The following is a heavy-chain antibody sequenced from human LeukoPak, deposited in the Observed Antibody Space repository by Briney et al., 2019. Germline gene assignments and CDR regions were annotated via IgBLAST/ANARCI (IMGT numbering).Heavy chain of an antibody. Sequence: GRSLRLSCAASGFTFSSYWMHWVRQAPGKGLVWVSRINSDGSSTTYADCVKGRFTISRDNARNTLDLQMNGLRAEDTAVYYCVRDGPMVRGVVGSAFDIWGQGTMVAVSP. CDR3: VRDGPMVRGVVGSAFDI. CDR1: GFTFSSYW. V-gene: IGHV3-74*03. J-gene: IGHJ3*02. CDR2: INSDGSST. D-gene: IGHD3-10*01.